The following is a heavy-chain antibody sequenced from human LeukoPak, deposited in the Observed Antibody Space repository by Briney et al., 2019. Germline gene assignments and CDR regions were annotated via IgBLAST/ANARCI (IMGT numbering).Heavy chain of an antibody. CDR1: GDSVSSNSAA. V-gene: IGHV6-1*01. CDR2: TYYRSEWYT. CDR3: AGRIAAAGTGYWFDP. D-gene: IGHD6-13*01. J-gene: IGHJ5*02. Sequence: SQTLSLTCAISGDSVSSNSAAWNWITQSPSRGLEWLGRTYYRSEWYTEYALSVKSRITINPDTAKNQFSLQLNSVTPEDTAVYYCAGRIAAAGTGYWFDPWGQGTLVTVSS.